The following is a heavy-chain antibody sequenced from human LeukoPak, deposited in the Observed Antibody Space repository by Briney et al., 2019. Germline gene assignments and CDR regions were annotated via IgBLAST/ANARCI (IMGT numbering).Heavy chain of an antibody. D-gene: IGHD6-13*01. CDR1: GFTFSIYW. Sequence: GGSLRLSCAASGFTFSIYWMSWVRQAPGKGLEWVANIKEDGSEKYYVDSVRGRFTISRDNSKNSLYLQMNSLRTEDTALYYCAKDSSSWYYYWGQGTLVTVSS. J-gene: IGHJ4*02. CDR2: IKEDGSEK. V-gene: IGHV3-7*05. CDR3: AKDSSSWYYY.